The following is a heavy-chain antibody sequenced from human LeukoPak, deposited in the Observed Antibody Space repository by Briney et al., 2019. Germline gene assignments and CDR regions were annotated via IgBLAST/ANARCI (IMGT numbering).Heavy chain of an antibody. V-gene: IGHV3-53*01. CDR1: GFTFSGSA. CDR2: IYSDGST. D-gene: IGHD1-26*01. Sequence: GGSLRLSCAASGFTFSGSALHWVRQAPGKGLEWVSEIYSDGSTYYAASVKGRFSISRDNSKHTVYLQMNSLRAEDTAVYYCARDLREHGVFDIWGQGTRVTVSS. CDR3: ARDLREHGVFDI. J-gene: IGHJ3*02.